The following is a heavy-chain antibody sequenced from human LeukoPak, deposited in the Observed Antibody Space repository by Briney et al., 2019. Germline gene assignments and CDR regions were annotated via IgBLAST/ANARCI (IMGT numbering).Heavy chain of an antibody. CDR3: ARQDDYGDYFYY. D-gene: IGHD4-17*01. CDR1: GGSFSGYY. V-gene: IGHV4-34*01. J-gene: IGHJ4*02. CDR2: INHSGST. Sequence: SETLSLTSAVYGGSFSGYYWSWIRQPPGKGLEWIGEINHSGSTNYNPSLKSRVTISVDTSKNQFSLKLSSVTAADTAVYYCARQDDYGDYFYYWGQGTLVTVSS.